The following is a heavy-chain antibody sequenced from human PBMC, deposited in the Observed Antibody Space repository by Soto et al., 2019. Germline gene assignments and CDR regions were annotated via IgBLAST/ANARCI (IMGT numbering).Heavy chain of an antibody. J-gene: IGHJ4*02. CDR3: ARAITMVSYFDY. CDR2: IYYSGST. CDR1: GGSISSYY. V-gene: IGHV4-59*01. D-gene: IGHD3-10*01. Sequence: SETLSLTCTVSGGSISSYYWSWIRQPPGKGLEWIGYIYYSGSTNYNPSLKSRVTISVDTSKNQFSLKLSSVTAADTAVYYCARAITMVSYFDYSGQGTLVTVS.